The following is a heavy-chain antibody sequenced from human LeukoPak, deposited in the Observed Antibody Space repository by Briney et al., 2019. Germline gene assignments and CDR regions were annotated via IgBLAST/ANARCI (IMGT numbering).Heavy chain of an antibody. CDR1: GFTFSSYT. J-gene: IGHJ4*02. Sequence: PGGSLRLSCAASGFTFSSYTMNWVRQAPGKGLEWVSIISSGSSYIHYADSVKGRFTISRDNAKNALYLQMNSLRVEDTGIYYCARDVGSDFWGQGTLVSVSS. CDR2: ISSGSSYI. CDR3: ARDVGSDF. V-gene: IGHV3-21*01.